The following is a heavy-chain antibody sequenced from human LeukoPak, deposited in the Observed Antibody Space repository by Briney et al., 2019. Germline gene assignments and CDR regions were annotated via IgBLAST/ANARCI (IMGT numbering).Heavy chain of an antibody. J-gene: IGHJ6*02. Sequence: GGSLRLSCVASGFTFSSYSMNWVRQAPGKGLEWVSYISSSSSTIYYADSVKGRFTISRDNAKNSLYLQMNSLRDEDTAAYYCARGAADDYYYYGMDVWGQGTTVTVSS. V-gene: IGHV3-48*02. D-gene: IGHD6-13*01. CDR3: ARGAADDYYYYGMDV. CDR2: ISSSSSTI. CDR1: GFTFSSYS.